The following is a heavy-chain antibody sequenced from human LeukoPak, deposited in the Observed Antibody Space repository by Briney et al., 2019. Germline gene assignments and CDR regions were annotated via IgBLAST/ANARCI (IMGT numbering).Heavy chain of an antibody. Sequence: SQTLSLTSTVSGGSISSGDYYWSWIRQPPGKGLEWIGYIYYSGSTYYNPSLKSRVTISVDTSKNQFSLKLSSVTAADTAVYYCARGLGYCSSTSCYYYFDYWGQGTLVTVSS. D-gene: IGHD2-2*01. J-gene: IGHJ4*02. CDR2: IYYSGST. CDR3: ARGLGYCSSTSCYYYFDY. V-gene: IGHV4-30-4*01. CDR1: GGSISSGDYY.